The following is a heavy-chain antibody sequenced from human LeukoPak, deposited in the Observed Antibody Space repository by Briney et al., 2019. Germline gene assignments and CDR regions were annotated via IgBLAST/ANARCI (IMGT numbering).Heavy chain of an antibody. CDR3: AKVLRGYRSDYF. CDR1: AFTFSDSY. V-gene: IGHV3-11*06. CDR2: ISGSSNDI. Sequence: PGRSLRLSCAASAFTFSDSYMSWLRHAPGEGLEWVSYISGSSNDINYADPVKGRFTVSRDNTKTSLFLQMNSLRVEDTAVYYCAKVLRGYRSDYFWGQGTLVTVSS. J-gene: IGHJ4*02. D-gene: IGHD5-18*01.